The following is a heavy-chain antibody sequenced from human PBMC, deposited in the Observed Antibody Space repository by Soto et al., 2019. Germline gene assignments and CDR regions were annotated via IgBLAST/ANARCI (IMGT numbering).Heavy chain of an antibody. J-gene: IGHJ4*02. V-gene: IGHV4-31*03. CDR1: GGSISGGGYY. Sequence: PSETLSLTCTVSGGSISGGGYYWSWIRQHPGKGLEWIGYIYYSGSTYYNPSLKSRVTISVDTSKNQFSLKLSSVTAADTAVYYCARDGRDGYNGFDYWGQGTLVTVS. D-gene: IGHD5-12*01. CDR2: IYYSGST. CDR3: ARDGRDGYNGFDY.